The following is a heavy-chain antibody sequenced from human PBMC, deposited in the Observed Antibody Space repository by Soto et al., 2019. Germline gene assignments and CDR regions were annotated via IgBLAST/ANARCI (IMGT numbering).Heavy chain of an antibody. CDR2: ISYDGSNK. V-gene: IGHV3-30*18. D-gene: IGHD5-12*01. Sequence: VAVISYDGSNKYYADSVKGRFTISRDNSKNTLYLQMNSLRAEDTAVYYCAKESIVAYCSGEYYYYYYYMDVWGKGTTVTVSS. J-gene: IGHJ6*03. CDR3: AKESIVAYCSGEYYYYYYYMDV.